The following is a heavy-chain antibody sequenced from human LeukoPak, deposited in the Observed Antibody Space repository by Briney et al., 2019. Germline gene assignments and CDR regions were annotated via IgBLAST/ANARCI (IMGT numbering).Heavy chain of an antibody. V-gene: IGHV4-4*07. Sequence: PETLSLTCIVSGGSISSYSWTWIRQPAGEGLEWIGRIYTSGTTNYEPSLKSRVTMSVDTSKNQFSLKLSSVTAADTAVYYCAREVARRYYYYYMDVWGKGTTVTVSS. CDR1: GGSISSYS. CDR3: AREVARRYYYYYMDV. D-gene: IGHD2-15*01. J-gene: IGHJ6*03. CDR2: IYTSGTT.